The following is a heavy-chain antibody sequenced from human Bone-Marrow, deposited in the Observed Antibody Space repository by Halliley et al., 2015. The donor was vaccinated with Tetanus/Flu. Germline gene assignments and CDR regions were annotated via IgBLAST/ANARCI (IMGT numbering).Heavy chain of an antibody. V-gene: IGHV4-59*08. Sequence: LVKPSETLSLTCTVSGGSMNSYYWSWIRQPPGKGLEWIGYIYYSGSTNSNPSLRNRVTFSVDTSKSQFSLKLKSVTAADTAVYFCARHPRTGLDRNYNFDYWGQGTLVTVSS. CDR3: ARHPRTGLDRNYNFDY. CDR2: IYYSGST. CDR1: GGSMNSYY. J-gene: IGHJ4*02. D-gene: IGHD1-1*01.